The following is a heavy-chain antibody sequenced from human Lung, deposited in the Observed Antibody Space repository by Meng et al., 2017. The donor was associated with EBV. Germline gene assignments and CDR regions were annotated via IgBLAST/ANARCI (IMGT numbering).Heavy chain of an antibody. CDR3: ARVAYYYDSSGYSYYFDY. V-gene: IGHV4-30-4*01. CDR1: GGSISSGGYY. D-gene: IGHD3-22*01. J-gene: IGHJ4*02. Sequence: QWRRQGLGQGLLKPSQTLSLTCAVSGGSISSGGYYWSWIRQPPGKGLEWIGYIYYSGSTYYNPSLKSRVTISVDTSKNQFSLKLSSVTAADTAVYYCARVAYYYDSSGYSYYFDYWGQGTLVTVSS. CDR2: IYYSGST.